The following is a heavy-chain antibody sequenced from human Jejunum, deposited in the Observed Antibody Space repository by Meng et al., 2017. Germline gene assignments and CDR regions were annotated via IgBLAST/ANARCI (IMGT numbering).Heavy chain of an antibody. Sequence: QVQVQQWCAGLLKPSETLSLTCAFQGGSFSTYDWSWIRQPPGKGLEWLGQIHHSGSINDNPSLKGRVTMSVDTSRSQISLKLNSVTAADTAVYYCRLAYCVSDCGDYWGQGTLVTVSS. CDR1: GGSFSTYD. D-gene: IGHD2-21*02. V-gene: IGHV4-34*01. CDR2: IHHSGSI. J-gene: IGHJ4*02. CDR3: RLAYCVSDCGDY.